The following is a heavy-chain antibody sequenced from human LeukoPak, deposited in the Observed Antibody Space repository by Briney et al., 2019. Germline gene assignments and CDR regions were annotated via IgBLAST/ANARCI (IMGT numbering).Heavy chain of an antibody. CDR1: AYSFTTDW. CDR3: ACRILLDTSSDP. CDR2: IYPGDSRT. Sequence: GESLKISCKASAYSFTTDWIGWVRQMPGKGLEWMAVIYPGDSRTRYNPSFEGQISISADQSTSTAYLQWGSLKASDTAMYYCACRILLDTSSDPWGQGTLVTVSS. D-gene: IGHD2-21*01. V-gene: IGHV5-51*01. J-gene: IGHJ5*02.